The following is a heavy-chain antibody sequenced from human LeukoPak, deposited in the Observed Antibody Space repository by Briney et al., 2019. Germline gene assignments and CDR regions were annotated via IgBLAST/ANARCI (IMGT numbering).Heavy chain of an antibody. J-gene: IGHJ3*02. Sequence: PSETLSLTCTVSGGSISSYYWTWIRQPAGKGLEWIGRIYTSGSTNYNPSLKSRVTMSVDTSKNQFSLKLRSGTAADTAVYYCAGDRPPWRGSGSRDAFDIWGQGTMVTVSS. CDR3: AGDRPPWRGSGSRDAFDI. CDR1: GGSISSYY. CDR2: IYTSGST. V-gene: IGHV4-4*07. D-gene: IGHD3-10*01.